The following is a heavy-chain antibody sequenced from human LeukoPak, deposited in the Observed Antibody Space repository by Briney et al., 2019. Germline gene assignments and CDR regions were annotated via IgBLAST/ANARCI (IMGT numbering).Heavy chain of an antibody. CDR2: IYWDDDK. V-gene: IGHV2-5*02. CDR1: GFSLSTSGVG. J-gene: IGHJ5*02. Sequence: SGPTLVNPTQTLTLTCTFSGFSLSTSGVGVGWIRQPPGKALEWLALIYWDDDKRYSPSLKSRLTITKDTSKNQVVLTMTNMDPVDTATYYCAHSQTYYDSSGYYNWFDPWGQGTLVTVSS. D-gene: IGHD3-22*01. CDR3: AHSQTYYDSSGYYNWFDP.